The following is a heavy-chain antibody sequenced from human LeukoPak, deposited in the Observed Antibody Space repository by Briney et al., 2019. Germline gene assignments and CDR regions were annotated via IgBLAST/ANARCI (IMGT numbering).Heavy chain of an antibody. CDR3: AREAGAAGASGFDD. D-gene: IGHD6-13*01. CDR1: GYTLN. CDR2: ITPSGDST. J-gene: IGHJ4*02. V-gene: IGHV1-46*01. Sequence: ASVKASCKASGYTLNMHWVRQAPGQGLEWMGIITPSGDSTSYAQKFQGRVTMTSDTSTSTVYMELSNLRSEDTAVYYCAREAGAAGASGFDDWGQGSLVTVSS.